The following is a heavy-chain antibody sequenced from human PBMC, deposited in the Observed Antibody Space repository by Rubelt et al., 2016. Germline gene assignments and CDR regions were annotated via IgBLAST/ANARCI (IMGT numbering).Heavy chain of an antibody. D-gene: IGHD4-17*01. Sequence: ELQLVESGGGLVQPGGSLRLSCAASGFTFSSYWMHWVRQAPGEGLVWVSRLIRDASSEIYADSVQGRFTTPGDNANGTLYLQMNGLGAEDTAVYYCATGLREAFDLWGQGTLVTVSS. CDR2: LIRDASSE. CDR3: ATGLREAFDL. V-gene: IGHV3-74*01. CDR1: GFTFSSYW. J-gene: IGHJ4*02.